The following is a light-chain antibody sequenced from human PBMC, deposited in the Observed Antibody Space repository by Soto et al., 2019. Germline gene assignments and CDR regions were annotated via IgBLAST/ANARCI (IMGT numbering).Light chain of an antibody. CDR2: KIS. CDR1: QGLVHSDGNTY. V-gene: IGKV2-24*01. Sequence: DIVLTQPQLSSPVTLGQLASISCRSSQGLVHSDGNTYLSWLQQRPGQPPRLLIDKISNRFSGVPDRFSGSGAGTDFTLKISRVEVEDVGVYYCLQTTQFPITFGQGTRLEIK. CDR3: LQTTQFPIT. J-gene: IGKJ5*01.